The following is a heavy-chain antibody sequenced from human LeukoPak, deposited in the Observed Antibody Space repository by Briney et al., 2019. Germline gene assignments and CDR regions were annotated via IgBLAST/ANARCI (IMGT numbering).Heavy chain of an antibody. CDR3: ARAFQSLGGLSLPDY. V-gene: IGHV7-4-1*02. D-gene: IGHD3-16*02. CDR2: INTNTGNP. J-gene: IGHJ4*02. Sequence: AASVKVSCKASGYTFTSYAMNWVRQAPGQGLEWMGWINTNTGNPTYAQGFTGRFVFSLDTSVSTTYLQISSLKAEDTAVYFCARAFQSLGGLSLPDYWGQGTLVTVSS. CDR1: GYTFTSYA.